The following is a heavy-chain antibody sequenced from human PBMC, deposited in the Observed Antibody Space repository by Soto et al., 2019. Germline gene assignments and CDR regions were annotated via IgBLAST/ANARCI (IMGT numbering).Heavy chain of an antibody. V-gene: IGHV1-18*01. J-gene: IGHJ4*02. D-gene: IGHD3-22*01. CDR2: ISAYNGNT. CDR1: GYTFTSYG. Sequence: QVQLVQSGAEVKKPGASVKVSCKASGYTFTSYGISWVRQAPGQGLEWMGWISAYNGNTNYAQKLQGRVTMTTDTATRTAYMELRSLRSDDTAVYYCARDWAGYYDSSGYSRGDYWGQGTLVTVSS. CDR3: ARDWAGYYDSSGYSRGDY.